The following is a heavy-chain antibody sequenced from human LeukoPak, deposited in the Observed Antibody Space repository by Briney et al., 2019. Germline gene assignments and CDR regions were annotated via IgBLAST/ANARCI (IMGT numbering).Heavy chain of an antibody. D-gene: IGHD6-19*01. CDR1: GFTFSIYG. CDR2: ISDSGGST. J-gene: IGHJ4*02. Sequence: GGSLRLSCAASGFTFSIYGMNWVRQAPGKGLEWVSAISDSGGSTYYADSVKGRFSISRDNAKNSLYLQMNSLRAEDTAVYYCARVASGWYYFDYWGQGTLVTVSS. CDR3: ARVASGWYYFDY. V-gene: IGHV3-23*01.